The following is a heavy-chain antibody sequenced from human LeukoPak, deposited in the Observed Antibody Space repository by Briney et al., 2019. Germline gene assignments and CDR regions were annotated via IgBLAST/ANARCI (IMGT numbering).Heavy chain of an antibody. Sequence: RASVKVSCKASGYTFTGYYMHWVRQAPGQGLEWMGWINPNSGGTNYAQKFQGRGTMTRDTSISTAYMELSRLRSDDTAVYYCARADPYGSGSYYNGYWGQGTLVTVSS. J-gene: IGHJ4*02. D-gene: IGHD3-10*01. V-gene: IGHV1-2*02. CDR1: GYTFTGYY. CDR2: INPNSGGT. CDR3: ARADPYGSGSYYNGY.